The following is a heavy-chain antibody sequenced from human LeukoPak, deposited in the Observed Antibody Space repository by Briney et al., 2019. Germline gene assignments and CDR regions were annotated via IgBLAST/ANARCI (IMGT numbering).Heavy chain of an antibody. CDR2: IYYSRNT. Sequence: ASETLSLTCTVSGGSISSSDYYWGWIRQPPGKGLEWIGNIYYSRNTYYNPSLKSRVTISVDTSKNQFSLRLSFVTAADTAVYYCARGFGYYDSSGAFDYWGQGTLVTVSS. V-gene: IGHV4-39*01. D-gene: IGHD3-22*01. CDR3: ARGFGYYDSSGAFDY. J-gene: IGHJ4*02. CDR1: GGSISSSDYY.